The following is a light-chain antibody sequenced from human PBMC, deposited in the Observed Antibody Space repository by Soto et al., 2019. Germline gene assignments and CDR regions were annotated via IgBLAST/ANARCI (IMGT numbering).Light chain of an antibody. CDR2: DAS. J-gene: IGKJ1*01. CDR1: QTVSTNY. CDR3: QLYGASPKT. V-gene: IGKV3-20*01. Sequence: EIVLTQSPGTLSLSPGERATLSCRASQTVSTNYLAWYQQKPGQAPRLLIFDASTRATGIPDRFTGSGSGTDFTLTISRLEPEDFAVYYCQLYGASPKTFGQGNKGDIK.